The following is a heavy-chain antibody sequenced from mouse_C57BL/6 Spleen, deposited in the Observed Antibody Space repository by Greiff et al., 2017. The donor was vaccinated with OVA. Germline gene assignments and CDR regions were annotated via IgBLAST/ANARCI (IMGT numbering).Heavy chain of an antibody. D-gene: IGHD1-1*01. CDR1: GYSITSGYY. CDR2: ISYDGSN. V-gene: IGHV3-6*01. J-gene: IGHJ2*01. Sequence: ESGPGLVKPSQSLSLTCSVTGYSITSGYYWNWIRQFPGNKLEWMGYISYDGSNNYNPSLKNRISITRDTSKNQFFLKLNSVTTEDTATYYCARNTYYYGSSLYYFDYWGQGTTLTVSS. CDR3: ARNTYYYGSSLYYFDY.